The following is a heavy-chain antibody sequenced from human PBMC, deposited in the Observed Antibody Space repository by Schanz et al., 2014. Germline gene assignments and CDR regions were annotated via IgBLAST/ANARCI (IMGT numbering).Heavy chain of an antibody. Sequence: DVHLLESGGGLVQPGGSLRLSCAASGFTFSSYAMSWVRQAPGKGLEWVSTIGTSGGTNYAESVKGRFTISRDNSKNTLYLQMNSLRAEDTAIYYCAKDAPYPFDLWGRGTLVTVSS. CDR3: AKDAPYPFDL. CDR2: IGTSGGT. CDR1: GFTFSSYA. V-gene: IGHV3-23*01. J-gene: IGHJ2*01.